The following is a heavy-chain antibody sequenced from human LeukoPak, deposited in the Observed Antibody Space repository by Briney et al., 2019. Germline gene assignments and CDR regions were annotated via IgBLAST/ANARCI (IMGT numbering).Heavy chain of an antibody. CDR1: GFTFSSYE. Sequence: PGGSLRLSCAASGFTFSSYEMNWVRLAPGKGLEWISYISSSGSTIYYADSVKGRFTISRVNSKNTLYLQMNSLRAEDTAVYYCAKGSYYYGSGSYYNPQDYWGQGALVTVSS. CDR2: ISSSGSTI. V-gene: IGHV3-48*03. CDR3: AKGSYYYGSGSYYNPQDY. J-gene: IGHJ4*02. D-gene: IGHD3-10*01.